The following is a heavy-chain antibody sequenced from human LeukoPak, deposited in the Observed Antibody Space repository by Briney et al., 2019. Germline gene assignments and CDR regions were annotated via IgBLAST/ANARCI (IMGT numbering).Heavy chain of an antibody. CDR2: IIPIFGTA. CDR1: GGTFSSYA. V-gene: IGHV1-69*05. Sequence: GASVKVSCKASGGTFSSYAISWVRQAPGQGLEWMGGIIPIFGTANYAQKFQGRVTITRDTSASTAYMELSSLRSEDTAVYYCARDLKLSFDYWGQGTLVTVSS. D-gene: IGHD5-18*01. CDR3: ARDLKLSFDY. J-gene: IGHJ4*02.